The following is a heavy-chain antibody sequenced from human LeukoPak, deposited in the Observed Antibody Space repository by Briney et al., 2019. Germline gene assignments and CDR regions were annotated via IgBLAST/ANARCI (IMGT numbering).Heavy chain of an antibody. D-gene: IGHD3-22*01. CDR2: INPTSTSI. Sequence: GGSLRLSCADTGFTFSDYRINCVRQAPGKGLEWVSSINPTSTSIYYADVVKGRFTISRDNAKSSLYLQMNSLRAEDTARYYCVRLRISSDRSCYYYFYNYWGQGIQVTVSS. CDR3: VRLRISSDRSCYYYFYNY. J-gene: IGHJ4*02. CDR1: GFTFSDYR. V-gene: IGHV3-21*01.